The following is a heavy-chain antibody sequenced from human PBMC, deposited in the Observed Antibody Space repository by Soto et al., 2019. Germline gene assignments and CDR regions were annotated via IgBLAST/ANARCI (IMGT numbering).Heavy chain of an antibody. V-gene: IGHV4-31*03. J-gene: IGHJ4*02. CDR2: ISYSGST. CDR3: TRGDY. Sequence: QVQLQESGPGLVKPSQTLSLTCTVSGDSMTTVGYYWTWIRQHPGLGLEWISFISYSGSTYYSSSLKGRVAISADTSKNQFSLKLNSVTAADTAVYYCTRGDYWGQGTLVTVSS. CDR1: GDSMTTVGYY.